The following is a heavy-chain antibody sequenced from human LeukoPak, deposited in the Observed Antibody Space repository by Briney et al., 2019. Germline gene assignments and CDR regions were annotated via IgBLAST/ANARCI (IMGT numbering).Heavy chain of an antibody. CDR2: LYNSGST. J-gene: IGHJ2*01. Sequence: SETLSLTCSVPDDSINSNYWSWIRQPPGKGLEWIGYLYNSGSTNYNPSLKSRVTISVDTSKTQFSLRLSSVTAADTAVYYCARRSDADWYFDVWGRGTMVTVSS. V-gene: IGHV4-59*08. CDR1: DDSINSNY. D-gene: IGHD1-26*01. CDR3: ARRSDADWYFDV.